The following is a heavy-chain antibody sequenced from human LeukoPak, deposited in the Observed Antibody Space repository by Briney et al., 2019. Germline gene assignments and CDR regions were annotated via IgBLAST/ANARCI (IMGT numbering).Heavy chain of an antibody. CDR1: GFTFSSYS. V-gene: IGHV3-21*01. Sequence: PGGSLRLSCAASGFTFSSYSMNWVRQAPGKGLEWVSSISSSSSYIYYADSVKGRFTISRDNAKNSLFLQMNSLRAEDTAVYFCARGRGSYSFGYYFDFWGQGTLVTVSS. J-gene: IGHJ4*02. D-gene: IGHD5-18*01. CDR3: ARGRGSYSFGYYFDF. CDR2: ISSSSSYI.